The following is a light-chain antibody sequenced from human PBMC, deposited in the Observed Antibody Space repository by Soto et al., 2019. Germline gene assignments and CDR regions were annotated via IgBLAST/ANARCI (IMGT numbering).Light chain of an antibody. J-gene: IGKJ1*01. V-gene: IGKV3-15*01. CDR1: QIVNTN. Sequence: IVMTQSPAALSVSPGDSATLSCRASQIVNTNVASYQQTPGQAPRLLIFAASTRATGVAVRFSGSGSGTKFTLTLDSLQSEDFAVYYCQQYNNWPPTFGQGTKV. CDR3: QQYNNWPPT. CDR2: AAS.